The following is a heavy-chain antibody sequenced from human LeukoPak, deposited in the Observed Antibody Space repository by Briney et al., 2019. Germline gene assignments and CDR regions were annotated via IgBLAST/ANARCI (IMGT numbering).Heavy chain of an antibody. D-gene: IGHD6-13*01. CDR1: GDSVSSNSAA. V-gene: IGHV6-1*01. J-gene: IGHJ3*02. CDR3: ARGAWSSSWSGDDAFDI. Sequence: QTLSLTCAISGDSVSSNSAAWDWIRQSPSRGLEWLGRTYYRSKWYNDYAVSVKSRITINPDTSKNQFSLQLNSVTPEDTAVYYCARGAWSSSWSGDDAFDIWGQGTMVTVSS. CDR2: TYYRSKWYN.